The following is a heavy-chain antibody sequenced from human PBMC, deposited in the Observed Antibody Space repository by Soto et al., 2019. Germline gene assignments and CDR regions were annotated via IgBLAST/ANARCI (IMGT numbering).Heavy chain of an antibody. J-gene: IGHJ3*02. CDR3: ATIGDVDGFDS. D-gene: IGHD4-17*01. CDR2: ISASGHQI. CDR1: GFSFNAYN. V-gene: IGHV3-21*06. Sequence: EVQLVESGGGLVMPEESLRLSCAASGFSFNAYNMKWVRQAPGKGLEWVSSISASGHQIFYADSVRGRFTIFRDNSKNSLFLQTNSLTAEYTAMYNCATIGDVDGFDSWGLGTAVTVSS.